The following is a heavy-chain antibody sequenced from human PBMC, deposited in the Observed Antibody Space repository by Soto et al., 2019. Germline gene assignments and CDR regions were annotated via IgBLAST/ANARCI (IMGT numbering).Heavy chain of an antibody. CDR2: IWYDGSNK. J-gene: IGHJ5*02. CDR1: GFTFSSYG. Sequence: QVQLVESGGGVVQPGRSLRLSCAASGFTFSSYGMHWVRQAPGKGLEWVAVIWYDGSNKYYADSVKGRFTISRDNSKNALYLQMNSLRAEDTAVYYCARGSAVPAAIVGWFDPWGQGTLVTVSS. CDR3: ARGSAVPAAIVGWFDP. D-gene: IGHD2-2*01. V-gene: IGHV3-33*01.